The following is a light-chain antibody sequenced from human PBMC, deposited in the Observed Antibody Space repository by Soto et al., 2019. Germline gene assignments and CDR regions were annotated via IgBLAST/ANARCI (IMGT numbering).Light chain of an antibody. CDR1: SSDVGGYNY. V-gene: IGLV2-14*01. Sequence: QSVLTQPASVSGSPGQSITISCTGTSSDVGGYNYVSWYQQHPGKAPKLMIYEVSNRPSGVSNRFSGSKSGNTASLTISGLQAEDEADYYCSSYTSSNTLVVFGTGTK. CDR2: EVS. CDR3: SSYTSSNTLVV. J-gene: IGLJ1*01.